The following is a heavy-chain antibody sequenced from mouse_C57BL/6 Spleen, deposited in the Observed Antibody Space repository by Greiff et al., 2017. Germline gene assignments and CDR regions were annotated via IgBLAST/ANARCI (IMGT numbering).Heavy chain of an antibody. CDR1: GYTFTDYY. CDR2: INPYNGGT. V-gene: IGHV1-19*01. CDR3: ANYGIRGYAMDY. J-gene: IGHJ4*01. Sequence: EVQLQQSGPVLVKPGASVKMSCKASGYTFTDYYMNWVKQRHGKRLEWIGVINPYNGGTSYNQKFTGEATLTVDKSSSTAYMELNSLTSDDSAVYYCANYGIRGYAMDYWGQGTSVTVSS. D-gene: IGHD1-1*01.